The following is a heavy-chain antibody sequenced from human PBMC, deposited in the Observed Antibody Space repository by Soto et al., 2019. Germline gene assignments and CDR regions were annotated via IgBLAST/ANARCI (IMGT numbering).Heavy chain of an antibody. V-gene: IGHV5-51*01. CDR1: GYSFTSYW. CDR3: ARQDVVRGENYYYGMAV. J-gene: IGHJ6*02. CDR2: IYPGDSDT. Sequence: PGESLKISCKGSGYSFTSYWIGWVRQMPGKGLEWMGIIYPGDSDTRYSPSFQGQVTISADKSISTAYLQWSSLKASDTAMYYCARQDVVRGENYYYGMAVWGQGTTVTVSS. D-gene: IGHD3-10*01.